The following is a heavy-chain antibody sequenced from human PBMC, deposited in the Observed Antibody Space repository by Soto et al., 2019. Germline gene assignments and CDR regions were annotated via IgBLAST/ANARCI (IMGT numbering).Heavy chain of an antibody. D-gene: IGHD3-3*01. CDR2: IYYSGST. V-gene: IGHV4-31*03. Sequence: NPSETLSLTCTVSGGSISSGGYYWSWIRQHPGKGQEWIGYIYYSGSTYYNPSLKSRVTISVDTSKNQFSLKLSSVTAADTAVYYCARAQGPRHYDFWSGYSYYGMDVWGQGTTVTVYS. J-gene: IGHJ6*02. CDR3: ARAQGPRHYDFWSGYSYYGMDV. CDR1: GGSISSGGYY.